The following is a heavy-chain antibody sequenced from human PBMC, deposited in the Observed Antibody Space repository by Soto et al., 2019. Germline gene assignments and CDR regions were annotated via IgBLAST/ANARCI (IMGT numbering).Heavy chain of an antibody. V-gene: IGHV3-23*01. Sequence: EVQLLESGGGLVQPGGSLRLSCAASGFTFSSYAMSWVRQAPGKGLEWGSIISGSGASTYYADSVKGRFTISRDNSKNTLYLQMNSLRAEDMAVYYCAKDNGNGSNSDDYWGQGTLVTVSS. D-gene: IGHD4-4*01. CDR2: ISGSGAST. J-gene: IGHJ4*02. CDR3: AKDNGNGSNSDDY. CDR1: GFTFSSYA.